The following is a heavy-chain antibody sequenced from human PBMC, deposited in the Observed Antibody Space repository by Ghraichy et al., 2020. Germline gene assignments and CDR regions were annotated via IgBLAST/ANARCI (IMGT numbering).Heavy chain of an antibody. D-gene: IGHD4-17*01. CDR3: ARGNYGYYYGMDV. CDR1: GYTFIDYY. CDR2: INPKSGGT. Sequence: ASVKVSCQASGYTFIDYYLHWVRQAPGQGLEWVGRINPKSGGTNSAQKFQGRVTMTRDTSISTASMELSRLRSDDTAIYYCARGNYGYYYGMDVWGQGTTVTVSS. V-gene: IGHV1-2*06. J-gene: IGHJ6*02.